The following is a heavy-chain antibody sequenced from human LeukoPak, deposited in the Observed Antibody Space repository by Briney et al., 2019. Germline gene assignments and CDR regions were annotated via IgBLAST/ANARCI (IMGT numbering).Heavy chain of an antibody. CDR3: AKDTHYYYGSGSYLDY. J-gene: IGHJ4*02. V-gene: IGHV3-9*01. CDR1: GFTFDDYA. Sequence: GGSLRLSCAASGFTFDDYAMHWVRQAPGKGLEWVSSINWNSGSIGYADSVKGRFTISRDNAKNSLYLQMNSLRAEDTALYYCAKDTHYYYGSGSYLDYWGQGTLVTVSS. CDR2: INWNSGSI. D-gene: IGHD3-10*01.